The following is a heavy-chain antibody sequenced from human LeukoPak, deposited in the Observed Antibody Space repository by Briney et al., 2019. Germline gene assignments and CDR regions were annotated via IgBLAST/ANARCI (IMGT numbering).Heavy chain of an antibody. CDR1: GYTFTSYD. CDR3: ARGLRWFGELYDDYYYYMDV. Sequence: ASVKVSCKASGYTFTSYDINWVRQATGQGLEGMGWMNPNSGNTGYAQKFQGRVTITRNTSISTAYMELSSLRSEDTAVYYCARGLRWFGELYDDYYYYMDVWGKGTTVTVSS. J-gene: IGHJ6*03. CDR2: MNPNSGNT. D-gene: IGHD3-10*01. V-gene: IGHV1-8*03.